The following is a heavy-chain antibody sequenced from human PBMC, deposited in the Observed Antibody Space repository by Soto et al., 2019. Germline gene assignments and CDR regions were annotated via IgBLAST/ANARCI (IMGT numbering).Heavy chain of an antibody. D-gene: IGHD3-3*01. CDR1: GYTFTSYG. Sequence: ASVKVSCKASGYTFTSYGISWVRQAPGQGLEWMGWISAYNGNTNYTQKLQGRVTMTTDTSTSTAYMELRSLRSDDTAVYYCARSLLRFLTPFMFDPWGQGTLVTVSS. CDR3: ARSLLRFLTPFMFDP. J-gene: IGHJ5*02. V-gene: IGHV1-18*01. CDR2: ISAYNGNT.